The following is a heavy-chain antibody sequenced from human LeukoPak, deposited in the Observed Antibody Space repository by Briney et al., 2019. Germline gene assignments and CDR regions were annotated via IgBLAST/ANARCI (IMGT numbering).Heavy chain of an antibody. CDR2: ISYDGSNK. D-gene: IGHD3-22*01. CDR3: ARDYYESSGYYLSPLDY. Sequence: PAGGSLRLSCAASGFTFSSYAMHWVRQAPGKGLEWVAVISYDGSNKHYADSVKGRFTISRDNSKNTLYLQMNSLRAEDTAVYYCARDYYESSGYYLSPLDYWGQGTLVTVSS. CDR1: GFTFSSYA. J-gene: IGHJ4*02. V-gene: IGHV3-30-3*01.